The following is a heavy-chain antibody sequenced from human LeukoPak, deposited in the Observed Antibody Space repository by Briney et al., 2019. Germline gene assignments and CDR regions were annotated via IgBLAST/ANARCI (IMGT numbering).Heavy chain of an antibody. J-gene: IGHJ4*02. CDR1: GFTFSQYA. Sequence: GGSLRLSCAASGFTFSQYAMSWVRQAPGKGLEWVSTISDSGSTYYVDSVKGRFTISRDNSKNTLYLQMNSLRVEDTAKYYCARKAGSYKYFDYWGQGTLVTVSS. V-gene: IGHV3-23*01. CDR2: ISDSGST. D-gene: IGHD3-10*01. CDR3: ARKAGSYKYFDY.